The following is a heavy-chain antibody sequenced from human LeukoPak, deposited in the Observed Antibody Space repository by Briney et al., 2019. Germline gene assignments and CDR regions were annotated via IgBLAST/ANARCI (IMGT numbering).Heavy chain of an antibody. Sequence: ASVKVSCKASGYTFTGYYMHWERQAPGQGLEWMGWINPNSGGTNYAQKFQGRVTMTRDTSISTAYMELSRLRSDDTAVYYCARPVYSSSSYWFDPWGQGTLVTVSS. CDR1: GYTFTGYY. V-gene: IGHV1-2*02. D-gene: IGHD6-6*01. CDR2: INPNSGGT. CDR3: ARPVYSSSSYWFDP. J-gene: IGHJ5*02.